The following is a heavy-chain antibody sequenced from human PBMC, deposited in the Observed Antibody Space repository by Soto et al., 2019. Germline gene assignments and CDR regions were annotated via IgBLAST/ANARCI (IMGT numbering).Heavy chain of an antibody. J-gene: IGHJ4*02. CDR3: ATDPPIITMVRGVNIG. Sequence: QVQLVQSGAEVKKPGASVKVSCKASGYTFTSYGISWVRQAPGQGLEWMGWISAYNGNTNYAQKLQGRVTMTTDTPTGKASMELRRLRSDDTAVYYCATDPPIITMVRGVNIGWGQGTLVTVSS. CDR1: GYTFTSYG. CDR2: ISAYNGNT. D-gene: IGHD3-10*01. V-gene: IGHV1-18*01.